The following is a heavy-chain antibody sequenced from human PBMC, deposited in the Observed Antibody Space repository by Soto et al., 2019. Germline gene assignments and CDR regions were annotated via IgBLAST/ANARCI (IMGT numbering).Heavy chain of an antibody. CDR1: GFTFSSYA. D-gene: IGHD2-15*01. Sequence: GGSLRLSCAASGFTFSSYAMHWVRQAPGKGLEWVAVISYDGSNKYYADSVKGRFTISRDNSKNTLYLQMNSLRAEDTAVYYYARDLKVVHYYYYGMDVWGQGTTATVSS. J-gene: IGHJ6*02. V-gene: IGHV3-30-3*01. CDR2: ISYDGSNK. CDR3: ARDLKVVHYYYYGMDV.